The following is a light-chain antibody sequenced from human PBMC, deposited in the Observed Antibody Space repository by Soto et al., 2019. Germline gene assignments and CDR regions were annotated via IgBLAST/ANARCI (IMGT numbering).Light chain of an antibody. J-gene: IGKJ1*01. CDR2: GAS. V-gene: IGKV1-39*02. CDR3: QHYRRNTWS. CDR1: QNIGKY. Sequence: DIEITQSPSFLSASAGDRITLTCRASQNIGKYVNWYQQSPGKAPNLLIFGASNLQSGVPSRFGGSGSGTEFTLTINSLQPEDFATYFCQHYRRNTWSFGPGTKVDIK.